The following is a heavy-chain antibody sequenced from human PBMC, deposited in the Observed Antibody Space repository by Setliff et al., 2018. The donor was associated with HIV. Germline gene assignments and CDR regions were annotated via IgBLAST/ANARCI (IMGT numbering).Heavy chain of an antibody. Sequence: SETLSLTCTVSGGSISSSSYYWGWIRQPQGKGLAWIGSIDDSGSTSYNPSLKSRVTVSVDTPENQFSLKLSSVTAADTAVYYCARTMGVTYFASWGQGTLVTVSS. CDR3: ARTMGVTYFAS. V-gene: IGHV4-39*01. CDR2: IDDSGST. J-gene: IGHJ4*02. D-gene: IGHD1-26*01. CDR1: GGSISSSSYY.